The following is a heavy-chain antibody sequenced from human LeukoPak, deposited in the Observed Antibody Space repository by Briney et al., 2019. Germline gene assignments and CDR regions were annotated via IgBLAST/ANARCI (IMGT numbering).Heavy chain of an antibody. J-gene: IGHJ4*02. CDR3: AKYAGSWFGELLYRGRFDY. CDR1: GFTFSSYG. Sequence: GGSLRLSCAASGFTFSSYGMHWVRQAPGKGLEWVAFIRYDGSNKYYADSVKGRFTISRDNSKNTLYLQMNSLRAEDTAVYYCAKYAGSWFGELLYRGRFDYWGQGTLVTVSS. D-gene: IGHD3-10*01. V-gene: IGHV3-30*02. CDR2: IRYDGSNK.